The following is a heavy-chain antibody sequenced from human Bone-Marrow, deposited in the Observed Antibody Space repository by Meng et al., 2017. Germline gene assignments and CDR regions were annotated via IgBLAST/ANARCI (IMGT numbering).Heavy chain of an antibody. J-gene: IGHJ2*01. CDR3: ARGRVTTVTTPNWYFDL. CDR1: GGSFSGYY. V-gene: IGHV4-34*01. Sequence: QVPLTHWDPGVSEPSETLSLTCAVYGGSFSGYYWSWIRQPPGKGLEWIGEINHSGSTNYNPSLKSRVTISVDTSKNQFSLKLSSVTAADTAVYYCARGRVTTVTTPNWYFDLWGRGTLVTVSS. D-gene: IGHD4-17*01. CDR2: INHSGST.